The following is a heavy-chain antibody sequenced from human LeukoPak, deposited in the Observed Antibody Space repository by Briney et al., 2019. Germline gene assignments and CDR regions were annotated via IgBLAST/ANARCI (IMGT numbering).Heavy chain of an antibody. J-gene: IGHJ4*02. CDR1: GFTLSSYS. D-gene: IGHD3-22*01. V-gene: IGHV3-21*01. CDR2: ISSSSSYI. CDR3: ARAPYYYDSSGWFDY. Sequence: PGGSLRLSCAASGFTLSSYSMNWVRQAPGKGLEWVSSISSSSSYIYYADSVKGRFTISRDNAKNSLYLQMNSLRAEDTAVYYCARAPYYYDSSGWFDYWGQGTLVTVSS.